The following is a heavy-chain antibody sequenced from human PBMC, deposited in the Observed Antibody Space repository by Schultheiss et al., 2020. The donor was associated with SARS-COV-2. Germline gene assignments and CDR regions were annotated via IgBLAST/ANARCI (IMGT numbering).Heavy chain of an antibody. J-gene: IGHJ4*02. V-gene: IGHV4-61*01. CDR3: ARSSSWGPVGY. CDR2: IYYSGST. Sequence: SETLSLTCTVSGGSVSSGSYYWSWIRQPPGKGLEWIGYIYYSGSTYYNPSLKSRVTISVDTSKNQFSLKLSSVTAADTAVYYCARSSSWGPVGYWGQGTLVTVSS. D-gene: IGHD6-13*01. CDR1: GGSVSSGSYY.